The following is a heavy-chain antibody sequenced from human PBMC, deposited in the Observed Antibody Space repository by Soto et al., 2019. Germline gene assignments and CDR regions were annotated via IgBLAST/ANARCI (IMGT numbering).Heavy chain of an antibody. Sequence: GGSLRLSCAASGFAFSSYAMHWVRQAPGKGLEWVTTISYDEKNKYYTDYVKGRFTISRDNSKNTLYLQMNSLRAEDTAVYYCARARAMVRGTRPNGMDVWGQGTTVTVSS. CDR3: ARARAMVRGTRPNGMDV. V-gene: IGHV3-30*04. CDR2: ISYDEKNK. J-gene: IGHJ6*02. D-gene: IGHD3-10*01. CDR1: GFAFSSYA.